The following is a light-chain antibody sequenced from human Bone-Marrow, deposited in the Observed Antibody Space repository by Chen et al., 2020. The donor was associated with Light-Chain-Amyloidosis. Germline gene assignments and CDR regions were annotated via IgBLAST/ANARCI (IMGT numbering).Light chain of an antibody. CDR2: SNN. CDR1: SSNIGSNT. J-gene: IGLJ3*02. Sequence: SVLTQPPSASGTPGQRVTISCSGSSSNIGSNTVNWYQQLQGTAPKLLIYSNNQRPSGVPDRFSGSKSGTSASLAISGLQSEDEADYYCAAWDDSLNGWVFGGGTKLTVL. CDR3: AAWDDSLNGWV. V-gene: IGLV1-44*01.